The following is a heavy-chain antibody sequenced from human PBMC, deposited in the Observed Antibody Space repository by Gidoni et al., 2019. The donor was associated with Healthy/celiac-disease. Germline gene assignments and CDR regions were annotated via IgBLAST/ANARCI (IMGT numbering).Heavy chain of an antibody. CDR2: ISSSSSYI. J-gene: IGHJ6*04. D-gene: IGHD3-3*01. CDR1: GFTFSSYS. CDR3: ARDGTGIASSITIFGVVMGSMDV. V-gene: IGHV3-21*01. Sequence: EVQLVESGGGLVKPGGSLRLSCAASGFTFSSYSMNWVRQAPGKGLEWVSSISSSSSYIYYADSVKGRFTISRDNAKNSLYLQMNSLRAEDTAVYYCARDGTGIASSITIFGVVMGSMDVWGKGTTVTVSS.